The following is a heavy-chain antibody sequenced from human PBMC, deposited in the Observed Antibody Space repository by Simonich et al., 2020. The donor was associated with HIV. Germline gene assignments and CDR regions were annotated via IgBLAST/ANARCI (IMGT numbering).Heavy chain of an antibody. J-gene: IGHJ4*02. CDR1: GGSFSGYY. CDR3: ARGFYQRLYYFDY. CDR2: INHRGST. D-gene: IGHD2-2*01. Sequence: QVQLQQWGAGLLKPSETLSLTCAVYGGSFSGYYWIWIRQPPGKGLEWIGEINHRGSTNYNPSRKSQVTISVDTSKNQFSLKLSSVTAADTAVYYCARGFYQRLYYFDYWGQGTLVTVSS. V-gene: IGHV4-34*01.